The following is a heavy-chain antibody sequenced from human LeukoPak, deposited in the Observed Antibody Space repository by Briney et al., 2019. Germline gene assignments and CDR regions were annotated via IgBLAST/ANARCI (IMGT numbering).Heavy chain of an antibody. D-gene: IGHD1-7*01. CDR2: FSASTST. Sequence: GGTLRLSCAASGFTFSSYGMNWVRQAPGKGLEWVSAFSASTSTYYADSVKGRFTISRDNSKNTLYLQMNSLRAEDTAVYYCARGYNWNYPIDYWGQGTLVTVSS. CDR1: GFTFSSYG. V-gene: IGHV3-23*01. J-gene: IGHJ4*02. CDR3: ARGYNWNYPIDY.